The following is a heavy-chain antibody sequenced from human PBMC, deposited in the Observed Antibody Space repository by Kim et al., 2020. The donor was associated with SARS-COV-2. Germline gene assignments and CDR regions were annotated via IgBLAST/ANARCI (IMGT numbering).Heavy chain of an antibody. CDR2: IKEDGSEK. V-gene: IGHV3-7*01. Sequence: GGSLRLSCGASGFSFSSYWMSWVRQAPGKGLEWVANIKEDGSEKYYVDSVKGRFTISRDNAKNSLSLQMNSLRAEDTAVYYCARDRWGGMDVWGQGTTVTVSS. CDR3: ARDRWGGMDV. J-gene: IGHJ6*02. CDR1: GFSFSSYW. D-gene: IGHD3-16*01.